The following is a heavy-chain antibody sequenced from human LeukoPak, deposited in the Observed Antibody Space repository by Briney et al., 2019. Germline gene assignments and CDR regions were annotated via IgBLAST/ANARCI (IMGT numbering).Heavy chain of an antibody. CDR2: IYTSGIT. D-gene: IGHD1-7*01. J-gene: IGHJ4*02. CDR3: ARGRDWNYLFFDY. CDR1: GGSISSYY. Sequence: SETLSLTCTVSGGSISSYYWSWIRQPAGKGLEWIGRIYTSGITNYNPSLQSRATMSVDTSKNQFSLKLNSVTAADTAVYYCARGRDWNYLFFDYWGQGTLVTVSS. V-gene: IGHV4-4*07.